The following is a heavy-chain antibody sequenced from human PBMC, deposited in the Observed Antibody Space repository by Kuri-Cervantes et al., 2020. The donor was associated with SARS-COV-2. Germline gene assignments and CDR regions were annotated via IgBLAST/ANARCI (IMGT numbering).Heavy chain of an antibody. V-gene: IGHV3-9*01. CDR1: GFTFDDYA. J-gene: IGHJ4*02. Sequence: SLKISCAASGFTFDDYAMYWVRQAPGKGLEWVSGISWNSGSIGYADSVKGRFTISRDNAKNSLYLQMNSLRAEDTALYYCSRDVLLVWYGEFRGYFDYWGQGALVTVSS. CDR2: ISWNSGSI. CDR3: SRDVLLVWYGEFRGYFDY. D-gene: IGHD3-10*01.